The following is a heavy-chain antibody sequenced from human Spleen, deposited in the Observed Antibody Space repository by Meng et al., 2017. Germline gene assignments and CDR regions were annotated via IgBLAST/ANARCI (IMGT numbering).Heavy chain of an antibody. CDR3: ARGQLASSTFSATNWFDP. Sequence: QPRGTGLLQPAGLLSPPCAVYGGAFSCYYWSWIRQPPGKGLEWIGEINHRGSTSYNPSLKSRVIISGDTSKNQFSLKLSSVTGADTAVYYCARGQLASSTFSATNWFDPWGQGTLVTVSS. J-gene: IGHJ5*02. CDR1: GGAFSCYY. V-gene: IGHV4-34*01. CDR2: INHRGST. D-gene: IGHD6-13*01.